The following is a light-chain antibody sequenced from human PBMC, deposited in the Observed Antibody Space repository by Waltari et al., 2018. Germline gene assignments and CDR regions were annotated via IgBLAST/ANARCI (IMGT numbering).Light chain of an antibody. J-gene: IGKJ3*01. Sequence: DIQMTQSPSSLSASVGDTVTITCRTSQSVSSYLNWYQHKAGRSPKLLIYAGLRLESGVPSRFRGDGSGTNYTLTITSLQPEDFATYYCQQTYSTLFTFGPGTRVDVK. V-gene: IGKV1-39*01. CDR1: QSVSSY. CDR2: AGL. CDR3: QQTYSTLFT.